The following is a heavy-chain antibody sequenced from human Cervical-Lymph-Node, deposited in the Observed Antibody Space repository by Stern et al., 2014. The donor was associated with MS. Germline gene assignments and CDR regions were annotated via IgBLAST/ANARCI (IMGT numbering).Heavy chain of an antibody. CDR2: VNPNTGNV. J-gene: IGHJ4*02. CDR1: GRTFTSDD. CDR3: ARGGTWGPFHY. Sequence: VQLVESGAEVKKPGASVTVSCRASGRTFTSDDINWVRQASGQGPEWMVWVNPNTGNVGYAQKFRGRVTMTRDTSTGTTYMELSSLRSEDTAVYYCARGGTWGPFHYWGQGTLVTVSS. V-gene: IGHV1-8*01. D-gene: IGHD1-7*01.